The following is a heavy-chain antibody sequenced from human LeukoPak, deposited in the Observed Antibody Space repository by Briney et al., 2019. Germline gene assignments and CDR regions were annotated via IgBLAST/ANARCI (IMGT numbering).Heavy chain of an antibody. CDR3: ARIVVVTATGDY. CDR1: GGTFSSYA. D-gene: IGHD2-21*02. J-gene: IGHJ4*02. Sequence: GASVKVSCKASGGTFSSYAISWVRQAPGQGLEWMGGIIPIFGTANYAQKFQGRVTITADKSTSTAYMELRSLRSDDTAVYYCARIVVVTATGDYWGQGTLVTVSS. CDR2: IIPIFGTA. V-gene: IGHV1-69*06.